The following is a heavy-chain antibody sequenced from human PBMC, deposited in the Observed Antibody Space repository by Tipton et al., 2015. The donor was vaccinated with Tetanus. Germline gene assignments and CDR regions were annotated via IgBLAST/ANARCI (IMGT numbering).Heavy chain of an antibody. CDR3: ARVACSSTSCYSHYFDY. V-gene: IGHV4-34*01. CDR1: GASFSDYY. J-gene: IGHJ4*02. Sequence: TLSLTCAVYGASFSDYYWSWIRQAPGKGLEWIGEINRSGNTNHNPSLKSRVTLSVDTSKNQFSLKLNSVTAADTAMYYCARVACSSTSCYSHYFDYWGPGSLVTVSS. CDR2: INRSGNT. D-gene: IGHD2-2*01.